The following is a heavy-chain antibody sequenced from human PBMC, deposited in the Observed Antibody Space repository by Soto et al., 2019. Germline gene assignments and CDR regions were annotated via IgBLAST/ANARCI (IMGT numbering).Heavy chain of an antibody. CDR1: GYTFTSYG. J-gene: IGHJ6*03. V-gene: IGHV1-18*01. CDR2: ISAYNGNT. CDR3: ARGGDHYYYYMDV. Sequence: ASVKVSCKASGYTFTSYGISWVRQAPGQGLEWMGWISAYNGNTNYAQKLQGRITMTKDTSTSTTYMKLRSLKSDDTALYYCARGGDHYYYYMDVWGKGTTVTVSS.